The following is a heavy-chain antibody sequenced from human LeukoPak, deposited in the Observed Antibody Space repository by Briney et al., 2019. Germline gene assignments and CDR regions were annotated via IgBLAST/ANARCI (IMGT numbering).Heavy chain of an antibody. V-gene: IGHV4-34*01. CDR3: ARGYDFWSGYRY. J-gene: IGHJ4*02. CDR1: GGTISSYY. Sequence: SETLSLTCTVSGGTISSYYWSWIRQPPGKGLEWIGEINHSGSTNYNPSLKSRVTISVDTSKNQFSLKLSSVTAADTAVYYCARGYDFWSGYRYWGQGTLVTVSS. CDR2: INHSGST. D-gene: IGHD3-3*01.